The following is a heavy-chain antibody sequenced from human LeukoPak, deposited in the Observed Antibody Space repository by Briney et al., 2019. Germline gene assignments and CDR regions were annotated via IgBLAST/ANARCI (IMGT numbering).Heavy chain of an antibody. CDR3: GRGALYSSTSIDY. J-gene: IGHJ4*02. Sequence: RGSLRLSCPASGFTFSSYWMHWVRQAPGKGLVWASRINSDGSSTSYADSVKGRFTISRDNAKNTLYLQMNSLRAEDTAVYYCGRGALYSSTSIDYWGQETRVTVSS. CDR1: GFTFSSYW. CDR2: INSDGSST. V-gene: IGHV3-74*01. D-gene: IGHD6-13*01.